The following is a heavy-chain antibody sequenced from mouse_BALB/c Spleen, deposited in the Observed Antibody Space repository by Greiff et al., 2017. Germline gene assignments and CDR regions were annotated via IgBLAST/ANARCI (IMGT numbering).Heavy chain of an antibody. D-gene: IGHD2-4*01. V-gene: IGHV1-9*01. J-gene: IGHJ4*01. CDR3: ARFDYDYDYYAMDY. CDR1: GYTFSSYW. CDR2: ILPGSGST. Sequence: QVQLQQSGAELMKPGASVKISCKATGYTFSSYWIEWVKQRPGHGLEWIGEILPGSGSTNYNEKFKGKATFTADTSSNTAYMQLSSLTSEDSAVYYCARFDYDYDYYAMDYWGQGTSVTVSS.